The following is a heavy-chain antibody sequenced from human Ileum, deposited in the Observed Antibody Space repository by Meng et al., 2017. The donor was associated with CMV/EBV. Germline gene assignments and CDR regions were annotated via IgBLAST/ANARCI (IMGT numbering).Heavy chain of an antibody. D-gene: IGHD3-10*01. CDR2: IFYTGST. CDR1: GGSISSYY. CDR3: AGSMVRGIKPYYYAMDV. V-gene: IGHV4-59*01. Sequence: SETLSLTCTVSGGSISSYYWSWIRQPPGKRLEWIGYIFYTGSTNYNPSLKSRVTISVDTFNKQFTLKLDSVTSADTAVYYCAGSMVRGIKPYYYAMDVWGQATTATVSS. J-gene: IGHJ6*02.